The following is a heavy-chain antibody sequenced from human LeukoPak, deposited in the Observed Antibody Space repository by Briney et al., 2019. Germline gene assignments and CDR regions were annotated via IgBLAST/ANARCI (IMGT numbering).Heavy chain of an antibody. J-gene: IGHJ4*02. CDR1: GGSISSDNYY. CDR2: IYYSGST. Sequence: SETLSLTCTVSGGSISSDNYYWGWVRQPPGKGLEWIANIYYSGSTYYNPSLKSRVTISVDTSKNQFSLKLSSVTAADMAVYYCARQGSTGYYPSYFDYWGQGTLVTVSS. V-gene: IGHV4-39*01. D-gene: IGHD3-22*01. CDR3: ARQGSTGYYPSYFDY.